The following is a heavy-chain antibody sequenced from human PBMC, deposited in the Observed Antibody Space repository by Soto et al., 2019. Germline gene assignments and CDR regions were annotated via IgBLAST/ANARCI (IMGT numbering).Heavy chain of an antibody. D-gene: IGHD6-13*01. Sequence: QITLKESGPTLVKPTQTLTLTCTFSGFSLSTSGVGVGWIRQPPGKALEWLALIYWNDDKRYSPSLKSRLTITKDTSKNQVVLTMTNMDPVDTATYYCAHRNELAAVATGDYWGQGTLVTVSS. V-gene: IGHV2-5*01. CDR3: AHRNELAAVATGDY. CDR2: IYWNDDK. CDR1: GFSLSTSGVG. J-gene: IGHJ4*02.